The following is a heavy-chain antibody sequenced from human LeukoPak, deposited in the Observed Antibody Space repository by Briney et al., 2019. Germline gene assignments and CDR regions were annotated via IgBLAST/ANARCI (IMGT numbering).Heavy chain of an antibody. Sequence: GGSLRHLCAAAGFPLSNFILHWVGQAPGKGLEWVAVMSYDGTKEYYADSVKGRFTISRDNSKNTLFLQMNSLRSGDTAVYFCARDKGIRGLIMHGIHLWGQGTTVAVSS. D-gene: IGHD3-10*01. CDR3: ARDKGIRGLIMHGIHL. V-gene: IGHV3-30-3*01. CDR1: GFPLSNFI. CDR2: MSYDGTKE. J-gene: IGHJ6*02.